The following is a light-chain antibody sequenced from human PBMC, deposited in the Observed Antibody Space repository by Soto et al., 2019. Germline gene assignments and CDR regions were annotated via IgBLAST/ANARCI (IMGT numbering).Light chain of an antibody. CDR3: SSFTSSSSYV. J-gene: IGLJ1*01. CDR1: SSDIGGFIH. CDR2: DVN. Sequence: QSALTQPASVSDSPGQSITISCIGTSSDIGGFIHVSWHQQHPGKAPKLIIYDVNNRPAGVSNRFSGSKTGNTASLIISGLQAEDEADYYCSSFTSSSSYVFGSGTKGTVL. V-gene: IGLV2-14*01.